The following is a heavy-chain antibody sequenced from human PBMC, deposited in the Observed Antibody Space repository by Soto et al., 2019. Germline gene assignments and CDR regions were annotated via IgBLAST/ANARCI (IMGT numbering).Heavy chain of an antibody. D-gene: IGHD1-20*01. CDR3: AREQYNWKL. Sequence: SETLSLTCSVSGVSITSYYWTWIRHPPGKGLEWIGYVYHTGNTYYNPSLKSRVTISLDTSKNEVSLRLKSVTAADTAVYYCAREQYNWKLWGQGTLVTVSA. CDR2: VYHTGNT. V-gene: IGHV4-59*01. J-gene: IGHJ4*02. CDR1: GVSITSYY.